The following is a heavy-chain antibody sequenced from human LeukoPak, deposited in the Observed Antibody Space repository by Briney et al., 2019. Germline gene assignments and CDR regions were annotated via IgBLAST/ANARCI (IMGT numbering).Heavy chain of an antibody. CDR3: ARDRSQGEQWLPAFDY. Sequence: ASVKVSCKSSGYTFTRYYMHWVRQAPGQGLEWMGVINPSGGSTSYAQKFQGRATMTRDTSTSTVYMELSSLGSEDTAVYYCARDRSQGEQWLPAFDYWGQGTLVTVSS. CDR2: INPSGGST. D-gene: IGHD6-19*01. J-gene: IGHJ4*02. CDR1: GYTFTRYY. V-gene: IGHV1-46*01.